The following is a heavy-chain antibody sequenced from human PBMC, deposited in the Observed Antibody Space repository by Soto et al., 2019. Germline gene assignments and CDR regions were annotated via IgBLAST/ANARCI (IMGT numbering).Heavy chain of an antibody. V-gene: IGHV3-15*01. CDR3: THIGRLPLNDAFAT. J-gene: IGHJ3*02. CDR1: GIDFTYAW. D-gene: IGHD1-26*01. Sequence: EVPLVESGGGLVNPGGSLRLSCEVSGIDFTYAWMTWVRQAPGRGLECIGRIKSKASGGSIDYAAPVKGRFTISRDDSRSMLYLQMNSLISEDTGVYYCTHIGRLPLNDAFATWGRGTVVTVSS. CDR2: IKSKASGGSI.